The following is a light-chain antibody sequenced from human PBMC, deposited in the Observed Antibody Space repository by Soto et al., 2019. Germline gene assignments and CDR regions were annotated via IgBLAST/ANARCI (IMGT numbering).Light chain of an antibody. V-gene: IGKV3-20*01. J-gene: IGKJ5*01. Sequence: IVLTQSPGILSLSPGERATLSCRASQSVSSSYLAWYQQKPGQAPRLLIYGASSRATGIPDRFSGSESGTDFTLTISRLEPEDFAVYYCQQYGSSITFGQGTRLEIK. CDR3: QQYGSSIT. CDR1: QSVSSSY. CDR2: GAS.